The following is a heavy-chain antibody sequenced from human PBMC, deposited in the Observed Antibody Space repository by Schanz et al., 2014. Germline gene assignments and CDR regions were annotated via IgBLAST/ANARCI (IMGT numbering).Heavy chain of an antibody. CDR3: ARDRGTGERYFDR. D-gene: IGHD1-1*01. J-gene: IGHJ4*02. Sequence: QVQLQESGPGLMRPSETLSLTCTVAGASTRGYYWTWIRRTPQHGMQWIGYVDYSGSTSYNPSLESVVSISLDTSKNQSFLRLHSVTAADTGVYYCARDRGTGERYFDRWGQGILLTVSS. CDR1: GASTRGYY. CDR2: VDYSGST. V-gene: IGHV4-59*01.